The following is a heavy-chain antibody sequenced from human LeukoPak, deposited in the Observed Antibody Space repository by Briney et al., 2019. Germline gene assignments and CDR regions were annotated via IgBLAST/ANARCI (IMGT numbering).Heavy chain of an antibody. Sequence: ASVKVSCKASSYTFTSYGISWVRQAPGQGLEWMGGIIPIFGTANYAQKFQGRVTITADESTSTAYMELSSLRSEDTAVYYCAREIGPRQLHLWGSAFDYWGQGTLVTVSS. J-gene: IGHJ4*02. CDR1: SYTFTSYG. V-gene: IGHV1-69*13. D-gene: IGHD5-18*01. CDR3: AREIGPRQLHLWGSAFDY. CDR2: IIPIFGTA.